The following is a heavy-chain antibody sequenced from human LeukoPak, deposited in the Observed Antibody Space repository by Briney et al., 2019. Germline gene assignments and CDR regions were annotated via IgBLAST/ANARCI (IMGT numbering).Heavy chain of an antibody. CDR3: ARHVDTAMPSTFGWFDP. CDR2: IYPGDSDT. V-gene: IGHV5-51*01. CDR1: GYSFTSYW. J-gene: IGHJ5*02. Sequence: GESLKISCKSSGYSFTSYWIAWVRQMPGKGLEWMGIIYPGDSDTRYSPSFQGQVTISADKSISTAYLQWSSLKASDTAMYYCARHVDTAMPSTFGWFDPWGQGTLVTVSS. D-gene: IGHD5-18*01.